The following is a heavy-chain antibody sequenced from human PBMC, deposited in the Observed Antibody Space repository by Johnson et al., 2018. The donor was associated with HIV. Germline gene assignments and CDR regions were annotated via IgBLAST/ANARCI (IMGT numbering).Heavy chain of an antibody. V-gene: IGHV3-13*01. CDR3: ARGIGDEYAFDV. CDR1: GFTFSSYD. J-gene: IGHJ3*01. Sequence: EVQLVESGGGLVQPGGSLRLSCAASGFTFSSYDMHWVRQATGKGLEWVSAIGTAGDTYYPGSVKGRFILSRDNSKNTLYLQMNSLRVEDTALYYCARGIGDEYAFDVWGQGTMVTVSS. D-gene: IGHD2-21*01. CDR2: IGTAGDT.